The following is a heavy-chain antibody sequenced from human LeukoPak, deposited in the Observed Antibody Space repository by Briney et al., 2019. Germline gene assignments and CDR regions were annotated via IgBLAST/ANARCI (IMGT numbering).Heavy chain of an antibody. V-gene: IGHV4-39*07. CDR2: IYYSGST. CDR1: GGSISSSSYY. Sequence: SETLSLTCTVSGGSISSSSYYWGWIRQPPGKGLEWIGSIYYSGSTNYNPSLKSRVTISVDTSKNQFSLKLSSVTAADTAVYYCARAYSSSWYTWFDPWGQGTLVTVSS. CDR3: ARAYSSSWYTWFDP. D-gene: IGHD6-13*01. J-gene: IGHJ5*02.